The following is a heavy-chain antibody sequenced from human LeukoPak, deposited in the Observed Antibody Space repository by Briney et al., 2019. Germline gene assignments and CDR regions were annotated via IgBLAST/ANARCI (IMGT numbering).Heavy chain of an antibody. CDR2: ISSSSSYI. D-gene: IGHD6-13*01. Sequence: KPGGSLRLSCAASGFTFSSYSMNWVRQAPGKGLEWVSSISSSSSYIYYVDSVKGRFTISRDNAKNSLYLQMNSLRAEDTAVYYCAATTPAAGTFRFDPWGQGTLVTVSS. V-gene: IGHV3-21*01. CDR1: GFTFSSYS. J-gene: IGHJ5*02. CDR3: AATTPAAGTFRFDP.